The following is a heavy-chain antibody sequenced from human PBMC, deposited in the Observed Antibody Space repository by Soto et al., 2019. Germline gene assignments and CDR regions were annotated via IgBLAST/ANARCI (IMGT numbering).Heavy chain of an antibody. J-gene: IGHJ4*02. CDR1: GGIFTRYD. Sequence: QVQLVQSGAEVKTPGSSVKVSCKASGGIFTRYDIRWVRQAPGQGLEWMGAIIPIFGTANYAQKFQGRVTITADETTSTAYMELSSLRSEDTAMYYCAINEGRDVSTFDYWGQGTLVTVSS. CDR3: AINEGRDVSTFDY. D-gene: IGHD3-10*02. V-gene: IGHV1-69*01. CDR2: IIPIFGTA.